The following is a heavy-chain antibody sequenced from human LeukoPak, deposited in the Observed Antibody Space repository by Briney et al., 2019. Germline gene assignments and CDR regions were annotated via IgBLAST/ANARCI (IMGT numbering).Heavy chain of an antibody. D-gene: IGHD3-10*01. J-gene: IGHJ6*03. CDR3: ARVPPGEGSGSPPYYYYYYMDV. CDR1: GGSISSYY. V-gene: IGHV4-59*01. Sequence: TSETLSLTCTVSGGSISSYYWSWIRQPPGKGLEWIGYIYYSGSTNYNPSLKSRVTISVDTSKNQFSLKLSSVTAADTAVYYCARVPPGEGSGSPPYYYYYYMDVWGKGTTVTISS. CDR2: IYYSGST.